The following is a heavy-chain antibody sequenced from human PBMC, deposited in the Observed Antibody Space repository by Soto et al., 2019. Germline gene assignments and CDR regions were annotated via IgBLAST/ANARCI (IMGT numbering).Heavy chain of an antibody. CDR1: GYTFSKYA. J-gene: IGHJ4*02. CDR2: INAGNGNT. D-gene: IGHD5-12*01. Sequence: QVQLVQSGAEVKKPGTSVILSCKASGYTFSKYAMQWVRQALGQRLEWMGWINAGNGNTKYSQKFQGRLTITRDTTANIDYRDLRSLTSEDTAVYYCARGIWVATTASYYFDSWGQGAQVTVSS. V-gene: IGHV1-3*01. CDR3: ARGIWVATTASYYFDS.